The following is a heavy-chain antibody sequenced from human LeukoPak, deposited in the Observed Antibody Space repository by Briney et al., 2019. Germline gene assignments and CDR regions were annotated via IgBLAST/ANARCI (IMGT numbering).Heavy chain of an antibody. D-gene: IGHD6-19*01. V-gene: IGHV3-30*02. CDR3: ARRAVDNSYYYYMDV. CDR1: GFTFSSYG. Sequence: GGSLRLSCAASGFTFSSYGMHWVRQAPGKGLEWVAYIRYDGSNKYYEDSMKGRFTISRDNSKNMLYLQMNSLRAEDTAVYYCARRAVDNSYYYYMDVWGKGTTVTVSS. J-gene: IGHJ6*03. CDR2: IRYDGSNK.